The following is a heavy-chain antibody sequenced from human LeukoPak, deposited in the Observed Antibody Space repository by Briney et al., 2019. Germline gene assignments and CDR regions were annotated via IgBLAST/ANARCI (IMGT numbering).Heavy chain of an antibody. CDR2: INSDGSST. Sequence: GGSLRLSCAASGFTFSSYWMHWVRQAPGKGLVWVSRINSDGSSTSYADSVKGRFTISRDNAKNTLYLQMNSLRAEDTAVYYCARESYDYVWGGYRYFDYWGQGTLVTVSS. J-gene: IGHJ4*02. V-gene: IGHV3-74*01. CDR1: GFTFSSYW. CDR3: ARESYDYVWGGYRYFDY. D-gene: IGHD3-16*02.